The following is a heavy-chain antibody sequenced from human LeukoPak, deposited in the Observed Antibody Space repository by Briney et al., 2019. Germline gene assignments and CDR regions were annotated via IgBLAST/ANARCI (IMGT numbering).Heavy chain of an antibody. D-gene: IGHD1-26*01. Sequence: GGSLRLSCTASGFTFSSYAMTWVRQAPGKGLEWVSANSGSGGSTYYADSVKGRFTISRDNSKNTLYLQMNSLTAEDTAVYYCARDPYSGAYGNTYYYYMDVWGKGTTVTISS. CDR3: ARDPYSGAYGNTYYYYMDV. V-gene: IGHV3-23*01. J-gene: IGHJ6*03. CDR1: GFTFSSYA. CDR2: NSGSGGST.